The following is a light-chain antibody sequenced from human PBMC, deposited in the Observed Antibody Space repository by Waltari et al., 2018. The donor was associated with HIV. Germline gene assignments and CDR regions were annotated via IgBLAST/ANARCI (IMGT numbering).Light chain of an antibody. CDR3: SSYSTITSLYV. V-gene: IGLV2-14*01. Sequence: QSALAQPAPVSGSPGQSITISCAGAGVGSGPELSASRYQQHPGRAPRLIIYMLSSRPSGVSDRFSGSSSGMSATLTISGLQSDDEAHYYCSSYSTITSLYVFGTGTRVTVL. CDR1: GVGSGPELS. CDR2: MLS. J-gene: IGLJ1*01.